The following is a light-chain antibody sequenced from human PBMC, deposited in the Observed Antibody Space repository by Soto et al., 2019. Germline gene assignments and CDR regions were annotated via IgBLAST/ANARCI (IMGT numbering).Light chain of an antibody. Sequence: QSALTQPPSVSGAPGQRVTISCTGSSSNIGAGYDVHWYQQLPGTAPKLLIYGNSNRPSGVPDRFSGSKSGTSASLAITGLQAEDEADYYCQSYDSSLNWVFGGGTKVTVL. CDR1: SSNIGAGYD. J-gene: IGLJ3*02. CDR2: GNS. V-gene: IGLV1-40*01. CDR3: QSYDSSLNWV.